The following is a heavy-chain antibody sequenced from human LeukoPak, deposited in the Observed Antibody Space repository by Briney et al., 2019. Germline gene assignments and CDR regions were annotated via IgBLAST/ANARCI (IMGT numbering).Heavy chain of an antibody. CDR3: ARVPHGGSIAEYSYGFDP. J-gene: IGHJ5*02. Sequence: SETLSLTCAVYGGSFSGYYWSWIRQPPGKGLEWIGEINHSGSTNYNPSLRSRVTISVDTSKNQFSLKLSSVTAADTAVYYCARVPHGGSIAEYSYGFDPWGQGTLVTVSS. CDR2: INHSGST. CDR1: GGSFSGYY. V-gene: IGHV4-34*01. D-gene: IGHD5-18*01.